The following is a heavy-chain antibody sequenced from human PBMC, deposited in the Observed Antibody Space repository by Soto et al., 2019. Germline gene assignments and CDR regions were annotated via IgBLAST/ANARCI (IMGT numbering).Heavy chain of an antibody. V-gene: IGHV3-48*03. CDR3: ARADSSSWNYCGMDV. CDR1: GFTFSSYE. CDR2: ISSSGSTI. D-gene: IGHD6-13*01. Sequence: GESLRLSCAASGFTFSSYEMNWFRQAQGEGREWVSYISSSGSTICYADSVKRRFTISRDNAKNSMYLQMNSLRAEDTAVYYCARADSSSWNYCGMDVWGQGPTVTVSS. J-gene: IGHJ6*02.